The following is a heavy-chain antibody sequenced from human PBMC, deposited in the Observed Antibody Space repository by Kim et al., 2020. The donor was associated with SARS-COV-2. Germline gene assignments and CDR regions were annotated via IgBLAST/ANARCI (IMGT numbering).Heavy chain of an antibody. D-gene: IGHD3-10*01. Sequence: SVKGRFTISRDNSKNTLYLQMNSLRAEDTAVYYCAKDGTIPYGSGDYFDYWGQGTLVTVSS. V-gene: IGHV3-30*02. J-gene: IGHJ4*02. CDR3: AKDGTIPYGSGDYFDY.